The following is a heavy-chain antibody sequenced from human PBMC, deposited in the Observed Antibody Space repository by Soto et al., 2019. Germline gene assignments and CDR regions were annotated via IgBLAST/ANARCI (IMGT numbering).Heavy chain of an antibody. Sequence: GGSLRLSCAASGFTFSSYWMSWVRQAPGKGLEWVANIKQDGSEKYYVDSVKGRFTISRDNAKNSLYLQMNSLRAEDTAVYYCAREVLKYYDYIWGSYRYLDYWGQGTLVTVSS. CDR1: GFTFSSYW. CDR3: AREVLKYYDYIWGSYRYLDY. V-gene: IGHV3-7*01. D-gene: IGHD3-16*02. CDR2: IKQDGSEK. J-gene: IGHJ4*02.